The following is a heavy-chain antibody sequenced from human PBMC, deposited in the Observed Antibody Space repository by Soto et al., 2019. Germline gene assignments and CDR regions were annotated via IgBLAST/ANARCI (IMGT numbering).Heavy chain of an antibody. CDR3: ARGYYYDSSGYYSNAYYFDY. V-gene: IGHV1-69*01. Sequence: QVQLVQSGAEVKKPGSSVKVSCKASGGTFSSYAISWVRQAPGQGLEWMGGIIPIFGTANYAQKFQGRVKITADESTSTAYMELSSLRSEDTAVYYCARGYYYDSSGYYSNAYYFDYWGQGTLVTGSS. J-gene: IGHJ4*02. CDR2: IIPIFGTA. CDR1: GGTFSSYA. D-gene: IGHD3-22*01.